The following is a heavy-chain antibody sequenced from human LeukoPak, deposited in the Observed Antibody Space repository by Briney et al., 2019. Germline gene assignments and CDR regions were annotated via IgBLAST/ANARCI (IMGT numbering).Heavy chain of an antibody. Sequence: SETLSLTCAVYGGSFSGYYRSWIRQPPGKGLEWIGEINHSGSTNYNPSLKSRVTISVDTSKNQFSLKLSSVTAADTAVYYCARGFHRSVVVVPAAIWGQGTLVTVSS. J-gene: IGHJ4*02. CDR3: ARGFHRSVVVVPAAI. CDR2: INHSGST. V-gene: IGHV4-34*01. D-gene: IGHD2-2*01. CDR1: GGSFSGYY.